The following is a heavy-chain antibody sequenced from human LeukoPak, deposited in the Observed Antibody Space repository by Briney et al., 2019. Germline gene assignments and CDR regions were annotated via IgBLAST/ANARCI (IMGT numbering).Heavy chain of an antibody. Sequence: GGSLRLSCAASGFSFGDYGMHWVRQAPGKGLEWVSLISGDGSSRYYTDSVKGRFTISRDDSKNSLYLQMNRLRTEDTALYYCAKDTVAYVSGTSYIGNYFNYWGQGALVTVSS. J-gene: IGHJ4*02. V-gene: IGHV3-43*02. D-gene: IGHD3-10*01. CDR2: ISGDGSSR. CDR3: AKDTVAYVSGTSYIGNYFNY. CDR1: GFSFGDYG.